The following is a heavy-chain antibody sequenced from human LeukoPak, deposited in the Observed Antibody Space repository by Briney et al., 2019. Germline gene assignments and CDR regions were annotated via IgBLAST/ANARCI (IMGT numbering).Heavy chain of an antibody. CDR3: AISSWYWAYYFDY. J-gene: IGHJ4*02. CDR1: GFTFSSYG. V-gene: IGHV3-30*03. CDR2: ISYDGSNK. Sequence: PGGSLRLSCAASGFTFSSYGMHWVRQAPGKGLEWVAVISYDGSNKYYADSVKGRFTISRDNSKNTLYLQMNSLRAEDTAVYYCAISSWYWAYYFDYWGQGTLVTVSS. D-gene: IGHD6-13*01.